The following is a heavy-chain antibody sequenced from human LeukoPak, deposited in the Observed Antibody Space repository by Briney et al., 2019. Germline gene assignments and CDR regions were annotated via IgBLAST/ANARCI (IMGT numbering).Heavy chain of an antibody. V-gene: IGHV3-48*03. CDR1: GFTFSSYE. J-gene: IGHJ6*02. Sequence: GGSLRLSCAASGFTFSSYEMNWVRQAPGKGLEWVSYISSSGSTIYYADSVKGRFTISRDNAKNSLYLQMNSLRAEDTAVYYCAGPIAAAGYPYYYYGMDVWGQGTTVTVPS. CDR3: AGPIAAAGYPYYYYGMDV. CDR2: ISSSGSTI. D-gene: IGHD6-13*01.